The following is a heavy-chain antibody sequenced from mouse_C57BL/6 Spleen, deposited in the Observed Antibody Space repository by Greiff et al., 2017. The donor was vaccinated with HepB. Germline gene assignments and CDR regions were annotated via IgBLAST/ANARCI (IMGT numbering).Heavy chain of an antibody. J-gene: IGHJ2*01. CDR3: AREGQLRRLDY. Sequence: QVQLQQSGPELVKPGASVKISCKASGYAFSSSWMNWVKQRPGKGLEWIGRIYPGDGDTNYNGKFKGKATLTADKSSSTAYMQLSSLTSEDSAVYFCAREGQLRRLDYWGQGTTLTVSS. CDR2: IYPGDGDT. D-gene: IGHD3-2*02. V-gene: IGHV1-82*01. CDR1: GYAFSSSW.